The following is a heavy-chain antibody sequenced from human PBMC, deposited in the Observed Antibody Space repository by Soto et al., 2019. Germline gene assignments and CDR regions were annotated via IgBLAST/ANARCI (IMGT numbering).Heavy chain of an antibody. D-gene: IGHD4-17*01. J-gene: IGHJ6*02. V-gene: IGHV4-59*01. CDR3: ARVNYGDYYYGMDV. Sequence: SETLSLTCTVSGGSINYSYWTWIRQPPGKALEWIGYIYYTGSANYNASLKSRLTISVDTSKNQFSLKLSSVTAADTALYYCARVNYGDYYYGMDVWGQGTTVTVSS. CDR1: GGSINYSY. CDR2: IYYTGSA.